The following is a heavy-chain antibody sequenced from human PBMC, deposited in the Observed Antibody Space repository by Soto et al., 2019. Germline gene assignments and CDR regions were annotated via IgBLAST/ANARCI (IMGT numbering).Heavy chain of an antibody. V-gene: IGHV3-23*01. CDR3: AKVLYSSGWYGLLDY. Sequence: GGSLRLSCAASGFTFSSYAMSWVRQAPGKGLEWVSAISGSGGSTYYADSVKGRFTISRDNSKNTLYLQMNSLRAEDTAVYYCAKVLYSSGWYGLLDYWGQGTLVTVSS. D-gene: IGHD6-19*01. J-gene: IGHJ4*02. CDR1: GFTFSSYA. CDR2: ISGSGGST.